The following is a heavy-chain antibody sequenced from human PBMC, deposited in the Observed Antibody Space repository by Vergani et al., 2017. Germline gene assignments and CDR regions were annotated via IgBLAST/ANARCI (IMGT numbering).Heavy chain of an antibody. CDR1: GGTFSSYA. D-gene: IGHD5-18*01. J-gene: IGHJ3*02. CDR2: IIPIFGTA. Sequence: QVQLVQSGAEVKKPGASVKVSCKASGGTFSSYAISWVRQAPGQGLEWMGGIIPIFGTANYAQKFQGRVTITADKSTSTAYMELSSLRSEDTAVYYCARAGGGYSYGYAGAFDIWGQGTMVTVSS. V-gene: IGHV1-69*06. CDR3: ARAGGGYSYGYAGAFDI.